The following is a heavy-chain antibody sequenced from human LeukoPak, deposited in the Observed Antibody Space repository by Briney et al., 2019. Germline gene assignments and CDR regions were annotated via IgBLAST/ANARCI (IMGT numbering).Heavy chain of an antibody. CDR1: GGSFSGYF. D-gene: IGHD3-3*01. Sequence: SETLSLTCAVYGGSFSGYFRSWIRQPPGKGLEWIGEINHSGSTNYNPSLKSRVTISVDTSKNQFSLKLSSVTAADTAVYYCARGDYDFWSGYYPRVLDYWGQGTLVTVSS. V-gene: IGHV4-34*01. CDR3: ARGDYDFWSGYYPRVLDY. J-gene: IGHJ4*02. CDR2: INHSGST.